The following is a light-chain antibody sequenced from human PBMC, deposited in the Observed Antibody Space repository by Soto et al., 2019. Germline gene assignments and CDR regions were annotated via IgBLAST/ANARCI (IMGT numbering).Light chain of an antibody. CDR3: SSYTSGSTYV. Sequence: QSVLTQPASVSGSPGQSITISCTGTSSDVGGYRYVSWYQQHPGKAPKLMIYEVSNRPSGVSNRFSGSKSGNTASLTISGLQAEDEADYYCSSYTSGSTYVFGPGTKLTVL. V-gene: IGLV2-14*01. CDR1: SSDVGGYRY. J-gene: IGLJ1*01. CDR2: EVS.